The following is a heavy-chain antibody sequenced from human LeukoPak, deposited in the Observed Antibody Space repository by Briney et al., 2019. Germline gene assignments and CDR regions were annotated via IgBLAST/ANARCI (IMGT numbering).Heavy chain of an antibody. J-gene: IGHJ5*02. CDR3: ARGRIDYDILTGYYHSNWFDP. D-gene: IGHD3-9*01. CDR1: GGTFSSYA. Sequence: SVKVSCKASGGTFSSYAISWVRQAPGQGLEWMGGIIPIFGTANYAQKFQGRVTITADESTSTAYMELSSLRSEDTAVYYCARGRIDYDILTGYYHSNWFDPWGQGTLVTVSS. V-gene: IGHV1-69*13. CDR2: IIPIFGTA.